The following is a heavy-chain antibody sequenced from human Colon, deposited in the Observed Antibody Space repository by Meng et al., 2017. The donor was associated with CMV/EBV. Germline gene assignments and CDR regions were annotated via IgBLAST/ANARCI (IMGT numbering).Heavy chain of an antibody. V-gene: IGHV3-9*01. Sequence: SLKISCAASGFTFDDYAMHWDRQAPGKGLEWVSGISWNSGSIGYADSVKGRFTISRDNAKNSLYLQMNSLRAEDTALYYCAKVGYSYDNFDYWGQGTLVTVSS. CDR2: ISWNSGSI. D-gene: IGHD5-18*01. J-gene: IGHJ4*02. CDR3: AKVGYSYDNFDY. CDR1: GFTFDDYA.